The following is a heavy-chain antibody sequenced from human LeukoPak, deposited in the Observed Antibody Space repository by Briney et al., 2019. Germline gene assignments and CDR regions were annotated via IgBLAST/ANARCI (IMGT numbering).Heavy chain of an antibody. V-gene: IGHV3-23*01. CDR2: ISGSGGST. CDR1: GFTFSSYA. CDR3: AKDPENPKTLGSSSNWFDP. J-gene: IGHJ5*02. Sequence: GGSLRLSCAASGFTFSSYAMSWVRQAPGKGLEWVSAISGSGGSTYYADSVKGRFTISRDNSKNTLYLQMNSLRAEDTAAYYCAKDPENPKTLGSSSNWFDPWGQGTLVTVSS. D-gene: IGHD6-6*01.